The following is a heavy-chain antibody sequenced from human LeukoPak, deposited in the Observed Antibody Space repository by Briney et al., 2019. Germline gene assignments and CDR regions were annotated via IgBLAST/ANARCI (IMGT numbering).Heavy chain of an antibody. CDR1: GGSISSSSYY. Sequence: SETLSLTCIVSGGSISSSSYYWGWIRQPPGKGLEWIGSIHYSGSTYYNPSLKSRVTMLVDTSKNQFSLKLNSVTAADTAVYYCARQTGSGLFILPGGQGTLVTVSS. J-gene: IGHJ4*02. CDR3: ARQTGSGLFILP. V-gene: IGHV4-39*01. D-gene: IGHD3/OR15-3a*01. CDR2: IHYSGST.